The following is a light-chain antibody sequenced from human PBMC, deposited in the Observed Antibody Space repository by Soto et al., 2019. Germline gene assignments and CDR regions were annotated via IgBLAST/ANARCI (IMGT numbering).Light chain of an antibody. V-gene: IGLV2-23*01. Sequence: QSALTRPASVSGSPRQSITISCTGTSSDVGNYNFVSWYQQHPGKAPKLMIYEGSKRPSGVSNRFSGSKSGNTASLTISGLQAEDEADYYCCSYAGSSTWVFGGGTQLTVL. CDR2: EGS. CDR3: CSYAGSSTWV. CDR1: SSDVGNYNF. J-gene: IGLJ3*02.